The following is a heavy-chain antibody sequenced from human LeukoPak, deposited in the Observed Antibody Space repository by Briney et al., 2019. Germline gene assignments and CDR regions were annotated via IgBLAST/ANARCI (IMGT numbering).Heavy chain of an antibody. V-gene: IGHV3-23*01. CDR2: ISGSGGST. Sequence: GGSLRLSCAASGFTFSSYAMSCVRQAPGKGLEWVSAISGSGGSTYYADSVKGRFTISRDNSKNTLYLQMNSLRAEDTAVYYCAKAFYYDILTGCFDYWGQGTLVTVSS. CDR3: AKAFYYDILTGCFDY. J-gene: IGHJ4*02. CDR1: GFTFSSYA. D-gene: IGHD3-9*01.